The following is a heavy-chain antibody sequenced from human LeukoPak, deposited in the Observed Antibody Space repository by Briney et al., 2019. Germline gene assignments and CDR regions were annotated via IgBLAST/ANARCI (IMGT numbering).Heavy chain of an antibody. CDR3: ARRGADGIDAFDI. J-gene: IGHJ3*02. V-gene: IGHV1-2*02. CDR1: GYSFTSHY. CDR2: INPNSGGT. D-gene: IGHD1-26*01. Sequence: ASVKVSCKASGYSFTSHYMHWVRQAPGQGLEWMGWINPNSGGTNYAQKFQGRVTMTRDTSISTAYMELSRLRSDDTAVYYCARRGADGIDAFDIWGQGTMVTVSS.